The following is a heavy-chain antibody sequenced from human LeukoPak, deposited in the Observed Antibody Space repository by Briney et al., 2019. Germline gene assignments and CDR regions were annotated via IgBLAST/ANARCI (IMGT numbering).Heavy chain of an antibody. J-gene: IGHJ4*02. CDR1: GGSFSGYY. D-gene: IGHD1-1*01. CDR2: INHSGST. Sequence: SETLSLTCAVYGGSFSGYYWSWIRQPPGKGLEWIGEINHSGSTNYNPSLKSRVTISVDTSKNQFSLKLSSVTAADTAVYYCARPVHPDYWDQGTLVTVSS. V-gene: IGHV4-34*01. CDR3: ARPVHPDY.